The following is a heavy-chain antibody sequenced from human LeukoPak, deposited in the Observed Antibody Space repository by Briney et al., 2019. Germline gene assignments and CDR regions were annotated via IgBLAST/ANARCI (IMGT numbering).Heavy chain of an antibody. CDR3: ARLGGAFDI. J-gene: IGHJ3*02. V-gene: IGHV4-34*01. CDR1: GGSFSGYY. CDR2: IYYSGST. Sequence: SETLSLTCAVYGGSFSGYYWSWIRQPPGKGLEWIGSIYYSGSTYYNPSLKSRVTISVDTSKNQFSLKLSSVTAADTAVYYCARLGGAFDIWGQGTMVTVSS.